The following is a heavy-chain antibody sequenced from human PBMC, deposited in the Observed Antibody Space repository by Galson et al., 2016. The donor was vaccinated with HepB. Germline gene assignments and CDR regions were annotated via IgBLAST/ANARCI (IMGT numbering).Heavy chain of an antibody. CDR3: ARLRQQIGDIPVAGFLA. J-gene: IGHJ4*02. V-gene: IGHV1-3*01. Sequence: SVKVSCKASGYTFTNFAMHWVRLAPGQRLEWMGWINAANGNTRYSQTFQGRVTFSSDTSARTAYMELSSLRPEDTASYFCARLRQQIGDIPVAGFLAGGQGTLVTVSS. CDR1: GYTFTNFA. CDR2: INAANGNT. D-gene: IGHD6-19*01.